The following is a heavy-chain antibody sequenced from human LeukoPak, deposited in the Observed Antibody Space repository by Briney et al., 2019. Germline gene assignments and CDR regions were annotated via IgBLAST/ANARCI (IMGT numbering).Heavy chain of an antibody. Sequence: GESLKISCKGSGYSFINYWIGWVRQMPGKGLEWMAIIYPGDSDTKYSPSFQGQVTISADKSISTAYLQWSSLKASDTATYYCASLYTSGYVDYWGQGTLVTVSS. CDR3: ASLYTSGYVDY. CDR2: IYPGDSDT. V-gene: IGHV5-51*01. CDR1: GYSFINYW. J-gene: IGHJ4*02. D-gene: IGHD3-22*01.